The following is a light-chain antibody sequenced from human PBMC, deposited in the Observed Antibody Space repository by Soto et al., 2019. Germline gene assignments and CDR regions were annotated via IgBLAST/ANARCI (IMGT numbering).Light chain of an antibody. J-gene: IGKJ4*01. CDR2: AAS. V-gene: IGKV1-27*01. CDR3: QKYDGAPLT. CDR1: QDINIY. Sequence: DIQMTQSPSSLSASVGDRVTITCRARQDINIYLAWYQQKPGKVPKLLISAASTLQSGVPSRFSGSGSGTDFTLTISSLQPEDVATYYCQKYDGAPLTFGGGTKVEIK.